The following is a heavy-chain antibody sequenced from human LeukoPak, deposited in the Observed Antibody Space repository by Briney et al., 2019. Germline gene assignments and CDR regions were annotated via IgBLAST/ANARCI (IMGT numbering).Heavy chain of an antibody. J-gene: IGHJ4*02. D-gene: IGHD2-15*01. Sequence: GGSLRLSCAASGFTFSSYGMHWVRQAPGKGLEWVAVIWYDGSNKYYADSVKGRFTISRDNSKNTLYLQMNSLRAEDTAVYYCARDWCSGGSCYFSDYWGQGTLVTVSS. CDR3: ARDWCSGGSCYFSDY. CDR2: IWYDGSNK. V-gene: IGHV3-33*01. CDR1: GFTFSSYG.